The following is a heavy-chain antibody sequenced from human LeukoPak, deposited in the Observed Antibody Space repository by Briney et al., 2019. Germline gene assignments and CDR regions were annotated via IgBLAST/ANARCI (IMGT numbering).Heavy chain of an antibody. CDR3: AELGITMIGGV. CDR1: GFIFSSYW. V-gene: IGHV3-48*03. Sequence: HPGGSLRLSCAASGFIFSSYWMHWVRHAPGKGLEWVSYISSSGSTIYYADSVKGRFTISRDNAKNSLYLQMNSLRAEDTAVYYCAELGITMIGGVWGKGTTVTISS. D-gene: IGHD3-10*02. CDR2: ISSSGSTI. J-gene: IGHJ6*04.